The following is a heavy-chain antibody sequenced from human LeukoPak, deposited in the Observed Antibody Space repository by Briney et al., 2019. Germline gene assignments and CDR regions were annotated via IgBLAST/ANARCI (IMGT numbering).Heavy chain of an antibody. D-gene: IGHD2-2*01. Sequence: GGSLRLSCAASGFTFNRYTMSWVRQAPAKGLEWVSAISDGGDTYYTDSVEGRFTISRDDSKNTLWLQMSSLRAEDTAVYYCARELEGSSIRWLDPWGQGILVTVSS. J-gene: IGHJ5*02. CDR1: GFTFNRYT. CDR2: ISDGGDT. CDR3: ARELEGSSIRWLDP. V-gene: IGHV3-23*01.